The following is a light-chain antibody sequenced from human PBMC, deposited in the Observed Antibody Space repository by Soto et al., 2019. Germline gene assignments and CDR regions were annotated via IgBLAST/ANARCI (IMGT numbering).Light chain of an antibody. Sequence: EIVLTQSPGTLSLSPGERATLSCRANQSVSSRYLAWYRQKPGQAPRLLIYGASIRATGIPDRFSGSGSGTDFTLTISRLEPEDFGVYYCQQFGSSIPHTFGQGTKLEIK. CDR1: QSVSSRY. CDR2: GAS. J-gene: IGKJ2*01. V-gene: IGKV3-20*01. CDR3: QQFGSSIPHT.